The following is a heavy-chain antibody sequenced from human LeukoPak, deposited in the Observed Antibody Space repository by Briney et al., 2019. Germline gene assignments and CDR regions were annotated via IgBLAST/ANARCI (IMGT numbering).Heavy chain of an antibody. V-gene: IGHV4-31*03. J-gene: IGHJ5*02. Sequence: SQTLSLTCTVSGGSISSGGYYWSWIRQHPGKGREWIGYIYYSGSTYYNPSLKSRVTISVDTSKNQFSLKLSSVTAADTAVYYCARETFSSSWDSTNNWFDPWGQGTLVTVSS. D-gene: IGHD6-13*01. CDR1: GGSISSGGYY. CDR2: IYYSGST. CDR3: ARETFSSSWDSTNNWFDP.